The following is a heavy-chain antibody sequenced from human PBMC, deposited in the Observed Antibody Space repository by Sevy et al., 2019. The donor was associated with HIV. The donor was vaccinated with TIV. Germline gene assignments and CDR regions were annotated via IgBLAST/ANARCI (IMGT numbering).Heavy chain of an antibody. V-gene: IGHV3-7*01. D-gene: IGHD3-22*01. Sequence: GGSLRLSCAASGFTFSSYWMSWVRQAPGKGLEWVANIKQDGSEKYYVDSVKGRFTISRDNAKNSLYVQMNSLIAEDTAVYYCSRDLLGTNHYDSSGYYAHDAFDIWGQGTMVTVSS. CDR3: SRDLLGTNHYDSSGYYAHDAFDI. CDR2: IKQDGSEK. J-gene: IGHJ3*02. CDR1: GFTFSSYW.